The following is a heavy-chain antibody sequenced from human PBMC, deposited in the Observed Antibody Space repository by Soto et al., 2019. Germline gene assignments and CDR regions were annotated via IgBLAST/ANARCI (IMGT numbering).Heavy chain of an antibody. V-gene: IGHV4-39*01. CDR1: GGSISSSSYY. Sequence: PSETLSLTCTVSGGSISSSSYYWGWIRQPPGKGLEWIGSIYYSGSTYYNPSLKRRVTITVDTSKKQYSLKLSSMTAADTAVYYCARRMAPPYSSSYLKRNTNPLYYFDYWGQGTLVTVSS. CDR3: ARRMAPPYSSSYLKRNTNPLYYFDY. CDR2: IYYSGST. J-gene: IGHJ4*02. D-gene: IGHD6-6*01.